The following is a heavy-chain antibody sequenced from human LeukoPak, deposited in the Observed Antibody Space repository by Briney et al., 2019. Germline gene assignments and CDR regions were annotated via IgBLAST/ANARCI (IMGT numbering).Heavy chain of an antibody. CDR3: ASRAGTVP. Sequence: PGGSLRLSCAASGFTFSVYSMNWVRQAPGKGLERGSSITSISDSINYADSVKGRFTISRDNAKKSLYLQMDSLRVEDTAVYYCASRAGTVPWGQGTLVTVSS. CDR2: ITSISDSI. V-gene: IGHV3-21*01. J-gene: IGHJ5*02. D-gene: IGHD6-13*01. CDR1: GFTFSVYS.